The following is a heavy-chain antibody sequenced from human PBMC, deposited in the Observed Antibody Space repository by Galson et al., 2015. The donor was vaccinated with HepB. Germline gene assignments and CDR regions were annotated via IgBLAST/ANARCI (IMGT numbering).Heavy chain of an antibody. CDR2: IYWDDDK. CDR3: AHRRGSFYYGSGSNHFNY. V-gene: IGHV2-5*02. Sequence: PALVKPTQTLTLTCTFSGFSLSTSGVGVGWIRQPPGKALEWLALIYWDDDKRYSPSLKNRLTITKDTSKNQVVLTMTNVDPVDTATYYCAHRRGSFYYGSGSNHFNYWGQGTLVTVSS. CDR1: GFSLSTSGVG. J-gene: IGHJ4*02. D-gene: IGHD3-10*01.